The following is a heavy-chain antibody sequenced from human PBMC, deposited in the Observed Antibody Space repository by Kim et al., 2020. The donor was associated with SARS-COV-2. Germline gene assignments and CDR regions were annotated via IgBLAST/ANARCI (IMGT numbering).Heavy chain of an antibody. J-gene: IGHJ6*03. CDR2: IIPIFGIA. D-gene: IGHD6-19*01. CDR1: GGTFSSYA. CDR3: AKETGYSSGWSPGDYYYYMDV. Sequence: SVKVSCKASGGTFSSYAISWVRQAPGQGLEWMGRIIPIFGIANYAQKFQGRVTITADKSTSTAYMELSSLRSEDTAVYYCAKETGYSSGWSPGDYYYYMDVWGKGTTVTVSS. V-gene: IGHV1-69*04.